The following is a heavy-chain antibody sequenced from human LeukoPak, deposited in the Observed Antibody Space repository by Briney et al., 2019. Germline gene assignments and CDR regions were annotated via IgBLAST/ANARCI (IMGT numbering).Heavy chain of an antibody. J-gene: IGHJ4*02. Sequence: PGGSLRLSCAASGFTVSGNYMSWVRQAPGKGLEWVSLIYSGGSTYYADSVKGRFAISRDSSKNTLYLQMNSLRVEDTAIYYCARGYSSGLLHYWGQGTLVTVSS. CDR1: GFTVSGNY. D-gene: IGHD6-19*01. CDR2: IYSGGST. CDR3: ARGYSSGLLHY. V-gene: IGHV3-66*01.